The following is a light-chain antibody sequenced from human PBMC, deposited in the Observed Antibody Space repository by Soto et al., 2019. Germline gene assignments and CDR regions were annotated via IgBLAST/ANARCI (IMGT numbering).Light chain of an antibody. Sequence: DIEVTQSHATMSACVGDRVTLTCRASQTISTWMAWYQQKPGKAPNLLIYAASTLQSGVPSRFSGSGSGTDFTLTISSLQPEDFAPYYSQQLNSYLLTFCPGTKVDIK. J-gene: IGKJ3*01. CDR3: QQLNSYLLT. CDR1: QTISTW. CDR2: AAS. V-gene: IGKV1-9*01.